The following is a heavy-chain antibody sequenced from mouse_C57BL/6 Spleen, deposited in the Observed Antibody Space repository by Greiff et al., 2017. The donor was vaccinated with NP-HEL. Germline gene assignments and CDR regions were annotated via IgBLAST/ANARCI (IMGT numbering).Heavy chain of an antibody. V-gene: IGHV1-64*01. J-gene: IGHJ3*01. D-gene: IGHD2-4*01. Sequence: QVQLQQSGAELVKPGASVKLSCKASGYTSTSYWMHWVKQRPGQGLEWIGMIHPNSGSTNYNEKFKSKATLTVDKSSSTAYMQLSSLTSEDSAVYYCARSDYDYDWFAYWGQGTLVTVSA. CDR2: IHPNSGST. CDR3: ARSDYDYDWFAY. CDR1: GYTSTSYW.